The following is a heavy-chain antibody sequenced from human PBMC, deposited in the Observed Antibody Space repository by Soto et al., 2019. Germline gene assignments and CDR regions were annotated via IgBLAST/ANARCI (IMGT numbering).Heavy chain of an antibody. V-gene: IGHV3-23*01. CDR1: GFTFSSYA. Sequence: EVQLLESGGGLVQPGGSLRLSCAASGFTFSSYAMSWVRQAPGKGLEWVSAISGSGGSTYYADSVKGRFTISRDNSKNTLYLQMNSLRAEDTAEYYCAKDLYGSGSPYDYWGQGTLVTVSS. D-gene: IGHD3-10*01. CDR3: AKDLYGSGSPYDY. CDR2: ISGSGGST. J-gene: IGHJ4*02.